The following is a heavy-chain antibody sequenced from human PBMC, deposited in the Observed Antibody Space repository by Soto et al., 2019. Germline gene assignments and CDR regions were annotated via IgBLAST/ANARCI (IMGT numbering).Heavy chain of an antibody. D-gene: IGHD7-27*01. CDR1: GFTFSSHG. CDR3: ARWGNYKKLDC. CDR2: IWYDGNEK. J-gene: IGHJ4*02. V-gene: IGHV3-33*01. Sequence: AGGSLRLSCAASGFTFSSHGMHWVRQAPGKGLEWVAVIWYDGNEKYYADSAKGRFTISRDNSKNTLYLQMSGLRAEDTAVYYCARWGNYKKLDCWGQGTPVTVSS.